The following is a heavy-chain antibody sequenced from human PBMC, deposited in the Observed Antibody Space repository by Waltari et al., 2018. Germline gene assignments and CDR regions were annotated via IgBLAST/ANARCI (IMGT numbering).Heavy chain of an antibody. D-gene: IGHD4-17*01. V-gene: IGHV4-59*01. CDR2: IYYSGST. CDR1: GGSISSYY. Sequence: QVQLQESGPGLVKPSETLSLTCTVSGGSISSYYWSWIRQPPGKGLEWIGYIYYSGSTNYNPSLKSRVTISVDTSKNQFSLKLSFVTAADTAVYYCARDIHDYGDYVRSSYYYYMDVWGKGTTVTVSS. CDR3: ARDIHDYGDYVRSSYYYYMDV. J-gene: IGHJ6*03.